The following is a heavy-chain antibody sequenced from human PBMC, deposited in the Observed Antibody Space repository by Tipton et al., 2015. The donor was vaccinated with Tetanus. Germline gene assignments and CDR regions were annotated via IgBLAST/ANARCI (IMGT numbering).Heavy chain of an antibody. Sequence: TLSLTCTVSGGSFSLYYWNWVRQSPAKGLEWIGEISHSGGSSYSPSLKSRVTISVDTSKNQFSLRLRSVAAADTAVYYCARGGRDAYNNPLGAFDVWGRGTTVTASS. CDR3: ARGGRDAYNNPLGAFDV. D-gene: IGHD5-24*01. J-gene: IGHJ3*01. V-gene: IGHV4-34*01. CDR2: ISHSGGS. CDR1: GGSFSLYY.